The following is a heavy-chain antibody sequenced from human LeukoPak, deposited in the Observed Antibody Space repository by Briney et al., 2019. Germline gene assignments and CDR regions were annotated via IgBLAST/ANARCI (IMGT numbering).Heavy chain of an antibody. Sequence: VGSLRLSCAASGFTLSSYWMHWVRQAPGKGLVWVSRINSDGSRTSYADSVKGRFSISRDNAKNTLYLQMNSLRAEDTAVYYCARVSSLAIYYGMDVWGKGTTVTVSS. CDR3: ARVSSLAIYYGMDV. J-gene: IGHJ6*04. D-gene: IGHD2-2*01. V-gene: IGHV3-74*01. CDR2: INSDGSRT. CDR1: GFTLSSYW.